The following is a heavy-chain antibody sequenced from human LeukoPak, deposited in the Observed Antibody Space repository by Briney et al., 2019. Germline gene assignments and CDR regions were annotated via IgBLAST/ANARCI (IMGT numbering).Heavy chain of an antibody. V-gene: IGHV3-23*01. Sequence: GGSLRLSCAASGLRFCDYAMSWVRQAPGKGLEWVADMRASTYITYYADSVKGRFTISRDNNRNTLYLQMNSLRAEDTAVYYCAQDNDYHDLLTLYAFHFLGQGTMVTVSS. J-gene: IGHJ3*01. CDR3: AQDNDYHDLLTLYAFHF. D-gene: IGHD3-9*01. CDR2: MRASTYIT. CDR1: GLRFCDYA.